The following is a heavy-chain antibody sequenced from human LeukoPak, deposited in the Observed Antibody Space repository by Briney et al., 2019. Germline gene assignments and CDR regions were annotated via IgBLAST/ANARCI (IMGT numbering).Heavy chain of an antibody. CDR3: ARGRGTYYDFWSGYFQ. CDR1: GGSISSYY. V-gene: IGHV4-34*01. D-gene: IGHD3-3*01. Sequence: PSETLSLTCTVSGGSISSYYWSWIRQPPGKGLEWIGEINHSGSTNYNPSLKSRVTISVDTSKNQFSLKLSSVTAADTAVYYCARGRGTYYDFWSGYFQGGQGTLVTVSS. J-gene: IGHJ4*02. CDR2: INHSGST.